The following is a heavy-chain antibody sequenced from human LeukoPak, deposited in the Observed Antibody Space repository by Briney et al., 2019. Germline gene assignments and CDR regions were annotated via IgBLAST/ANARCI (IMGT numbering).Heavy chain of an antibody. V-gene: IGHV4-34*01. CDR2: INHSGST. CDR1: GGSFSGYY. Sequence: SETLSLTCAVYGGSFSGYYWNWIRQPPGKGLEWIGEINHSGSTNYNPSLKSRVTISVDTSKNQFSLKLSSVTAADTAVYYCARGGVGTLLFDYWGQGTLVTVSS. D-gene: IGHD2-21*02. CDR3: ARGGVGTLLFDY. J-gene: IGHJ4*02.